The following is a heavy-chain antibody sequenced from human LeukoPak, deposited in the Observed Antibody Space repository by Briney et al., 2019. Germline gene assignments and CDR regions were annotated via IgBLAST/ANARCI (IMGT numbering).Heavy chain of an antibody. CDR3: ARDDTIFGVVDPYYYYGMDV. V-gene: IGHV1-18*01. D-gene: IGHD3-3*01. CDR2: ISAYNDNT. CDR1: GYTFTSYG. Sequence: ASVKVSCKASGYTFTSYGISWVRQAPGQGLEWMGWISAYNDNTNYAQKLQGRVTMTTDTSTSTAYMELRSLRSDDTAVYYCARDDTIFGVVDPYYYYGMDVWGQGTTVTVSS. J-gene: IGHJ6*02.